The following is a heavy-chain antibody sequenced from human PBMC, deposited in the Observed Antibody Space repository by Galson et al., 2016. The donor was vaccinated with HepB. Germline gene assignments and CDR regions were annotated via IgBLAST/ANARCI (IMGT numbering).Heavy chain of an antibody. CDR3: ARERAETVAQGVIRVHRTHYYYGMDV. Sequence: SLRLSCAASGFLRNYWMSWVRQAPGKGLEWVANIKQDGSETHYVDSVKGRFTISRDNAKNSLYLQMNSLRAEDTAVYYCARERAETVAQGVIRVHRTHYYYGMDVWGQGTTVTASS. V-gene: IGHV3-7*01. D-gene: IGHD3-10*01. CDR1: GFLRNYW. CDR2: IKQDGSET. J-gene: IGHJ6*02.